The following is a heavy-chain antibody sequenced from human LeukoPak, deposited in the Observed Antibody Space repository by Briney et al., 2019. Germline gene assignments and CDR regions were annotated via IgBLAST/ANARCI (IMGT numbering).Heavy chain of an antibody. CDR1: GGTFSSYA. CDR3: AGGRHGETGRYGMDV. D-gene: IGHD4-17*01. V-gene: IGHV1-69*13. J-gene: IGHJ6*02. Sequence: ASVKVSCKASGGTFSSYAISWVRQAPGQGLEWMGGIIPIFGTANYAQKFQGRVTITADESTSTAYMELSSLRSEDTAVYYCAGGRHGETGRYGMDVWGQGTTVTVSS. CDR2: IIPIFGTA.